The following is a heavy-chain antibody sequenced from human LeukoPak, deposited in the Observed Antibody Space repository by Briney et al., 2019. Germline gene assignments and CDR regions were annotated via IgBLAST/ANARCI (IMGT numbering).Heavy chain of an antibody. V-gene: IGHV4-39*07. CDR1: GDSISSNVYY. Sequence: SETLSLTCTVSGDSISSNVYYWGWIRQPPGKGLEWIGTIYYSGSTYYNPSLKSRVTISVDTSKNQFSLKLNSVTAADTAMYYCARLFHPALSGNYPFDYWGQGTLVTVSS. CDR2: IYYSGST. D-gene: IGHD1-26*01. J-gene: IGHJ4*02. CDR3: ARLFHPALSGNYPFDY.